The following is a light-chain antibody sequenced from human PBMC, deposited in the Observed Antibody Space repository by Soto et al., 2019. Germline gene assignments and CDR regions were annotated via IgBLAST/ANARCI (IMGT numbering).Light chain of an antibody. CDR1: SSDVGLYDF. Sequence: QSVLTQPASVSGSPGQSITISCTGASSDVGLYDFVSWYQQHPGKAPKLMIYEVNKRPSGVPDRFSGSKSGNTASLTISGLKVEDEADYYCCSSGGSPTYVFGTGTKLTVL. CDR3: CSSGGSPTYV. J-gene: IGLJ1*01. V-gene: IGLV2-23*02. CDR2: EVN.